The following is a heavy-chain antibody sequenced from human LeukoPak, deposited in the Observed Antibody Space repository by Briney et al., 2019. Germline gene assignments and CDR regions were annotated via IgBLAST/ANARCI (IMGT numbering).Heavy chain of an antibody. CDR1: GGSISSYY. D-gene: IGHD3-16*01. CDR2: IYTSGST. Sequence: SETLSLTCTVSGGSISSYYWSWIRQPAGKGLEWIGRIYTSGSTNYNPSLKSRVTMSVDTSKNQFSLKLSSVTAAGTAVYYCASTSWGQPISDAFDIWGQGTMVTVSS. V-gene: IGHV4-4*07. CDR3: ASTSWGQPISDAFDI. J-gene: IGHJ3*02.